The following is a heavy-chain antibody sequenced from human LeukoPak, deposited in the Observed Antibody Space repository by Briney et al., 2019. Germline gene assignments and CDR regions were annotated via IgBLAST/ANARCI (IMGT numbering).Heavy chain of an antibody. CDR1: GGSLTSTYYY. V-gene: IGHV4-39*01. CDR3: ARQAYGSGSYYPDY. Sequence: SETLSLTCTVSGGSLTSTYYYWGWLRQPPGKGLEWVGTIYYSGSTYYNQSLKSRVTISVDTSKNQFSLKLNSVTAADTAVYYCARQAYGSGSYYPDYWGQGTLVTVSS. J-gene: IGHJ4*02. CDR2: IYYSGST. D-gene: IGHD3-10*01.